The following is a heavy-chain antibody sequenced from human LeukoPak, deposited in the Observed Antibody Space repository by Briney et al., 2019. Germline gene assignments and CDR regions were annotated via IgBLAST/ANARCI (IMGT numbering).Heavy chain of an antibody. D-gene: IGHD6-13*01. J-gene: IGHJ4*02. Sequence: SETLSLTCTVSGGSISSYYWSWIRQPPGKGLEWIGYIYYSGSTNYNPSLKSRVTISVDSSKNQFSLKLSSVTAADTAVYYCARVMNHWYSSSWYVIDYWGQGTLVTVSS. CDR2: IYYSGST. CDR3: ARVMNHWYSSSWYVIDY. V-gene: IGHV4-59*01. CDR1: GGSISSYY.